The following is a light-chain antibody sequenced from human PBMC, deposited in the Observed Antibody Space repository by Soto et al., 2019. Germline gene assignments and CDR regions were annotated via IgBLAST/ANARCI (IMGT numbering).Light chain of an antibody. CDR3: SSYTTTTTYV. V-gene: IGLV2-14*03. CDR2: DVG. J-gene: IGLJ1*01. Sequence: QSVLTQPASVSGSPGQSIAISCTGSSSDVGAYNYVSWFQQHPGKAPKLMIYDVGSRPSGVSNRFSGYKSGNTASLTISGLQAEDEADYYCSSYTTTTTYVFGTGTKLTVL. CDR1: SSDVGAYNY.